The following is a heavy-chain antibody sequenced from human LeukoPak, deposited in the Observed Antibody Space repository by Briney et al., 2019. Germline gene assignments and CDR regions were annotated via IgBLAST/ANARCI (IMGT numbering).Heavy chain of an antibody. CDR2: IYRSGST. D-gene: IGHD1-26*01. J-gene: IGHJ6*03. CDR1: GYSISSGYY. V-gene: IGHV4-38-2*02. CDR3: ARTGAGYYYYYMDV. Sequence: SSETPSLTCTVSGYSISSGYYWGWIRQPPGKGLEWIGTIYRSGSTYSNPSLRGRVTISVDTSKNQFSLKLSSVTAADTAVYYCARTGAGYYYYYMDVWGKGTTVTVSS.